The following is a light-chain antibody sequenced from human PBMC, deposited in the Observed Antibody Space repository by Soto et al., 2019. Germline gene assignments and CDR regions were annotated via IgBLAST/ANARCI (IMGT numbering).Light chain of an antibody. Sequence: QSVLTQPASVSGSPGQSITISCTGTSSDVGGYNYVSWYQQHPGKAPKLMIYEVSKRQAGGENRFSGSKSGNTASLTIDGLKAVDEADYYCTSYTSISLYVFGTGTKVTVL. CDR2: EVS. CDR3: TSYTSISLYV. CDR1: SSDVGGYNY. V-gene: IGLV2-14*01. J-gene: IGLJ1*01.